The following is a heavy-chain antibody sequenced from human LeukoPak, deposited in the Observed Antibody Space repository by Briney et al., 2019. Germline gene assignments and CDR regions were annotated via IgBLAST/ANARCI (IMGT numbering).Heavy chain of an antibody. Sequence: GASVKVSCKASGGTFSSYAISWVRQAPGQGLEWMGGIIPIFGTANYAQKFQGRVTITADKSTSTAYMELSSLRSEDTAVYYCARASVVATNYYYYMDVWGKGTTVTISS. CDR2: IIPIFGTA. D-gene: IGHD2-21*01. J-gene: IGHJ6*03. CDR1: GGTFSSYA. CDR3: ARASVVATNYYYYMDV. V-gene: IGHV1-69*06.